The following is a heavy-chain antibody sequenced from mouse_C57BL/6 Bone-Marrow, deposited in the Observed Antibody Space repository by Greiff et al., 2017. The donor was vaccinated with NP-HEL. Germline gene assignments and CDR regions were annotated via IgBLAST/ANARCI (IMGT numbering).Heavy chain of an antibody. J-gene: IGHJ1*03. CDR1: GYTFTSYW. CDR3: ARSLYGSSLWYFDV. V-gene: IGHV1-50*01. D-gene: IGHD1-1*01. Sequence: VQLQQPGAELVKPGASVKLSCKASGYTFTSYWMQWVKQRPGQGLEWIGEIDPSDSYTNYNQKFKGKATLTVDTSSSTAYMQLSSLTSEDSAVYYCARSLYGSSLWYFDVWGTGTTVTVSS. CDR2: IDPSDSYT.